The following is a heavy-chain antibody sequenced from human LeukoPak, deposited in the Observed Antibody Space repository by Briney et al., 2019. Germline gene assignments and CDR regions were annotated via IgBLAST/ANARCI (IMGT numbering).Heavy chain of an antibody. D-gene: IGHD5-18*01. CDR2: ISGSGGST. V-gene: IGHV3-23*01. J-gene: IGHJ5*02. CDR1: GFTFSSYG. CDR3: AKDRGYSYPNWFDP. Sequence: PGGTLRLSCAASGFTFSSYGMSWVRQAPGKGLEWVSAISGSGGSTYYADSVKGRSTISRDNSKNTLYLQMNSLRAEDTAVYYCAKDRGYSYPNWFDPWGQGTLVTVSS.